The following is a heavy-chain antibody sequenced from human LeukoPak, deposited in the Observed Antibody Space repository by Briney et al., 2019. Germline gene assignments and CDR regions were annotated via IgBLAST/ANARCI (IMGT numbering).Heavy chain of an antibody. CDR1: RGSISDYY. D-gene: IGHD2/OR15-2a*01. V-gene: IGHV4-59*01. CDR3: ARELKVGNTGYYFDY. CDR2: TYYSGST. J-gene: IGHJ4*02. Sequence: SETLSLTCTVSRGSISDYYWSWIRQPPGEGLEWIGYTYYSGSTNYNPSLKSRVTISLDTSKNQFSLNLNSVTAADTAVYYCARELKVGNTGYYFDYWGQGTLVTVSS.